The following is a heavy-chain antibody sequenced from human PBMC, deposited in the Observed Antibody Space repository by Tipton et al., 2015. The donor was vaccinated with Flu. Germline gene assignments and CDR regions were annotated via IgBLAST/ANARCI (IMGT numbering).Heavy chain of an antibody. CDR1: GDSMRSDYF. J-gene: IGHJ3*01. Sequence: TLSLTCTVSGDSMRSDYFWAWIRQAPGKGLEWIGNIHRSGNTYHNPSLKSRVTISVDTSKNQFSLRLTSLTASDTAMYYCARVEETLGTTWGMNFDVWGRGTHVTVSS. V-gene: IGHV4-38-2*02. D-gene: IGHD1/OR15-1a*01. CDR2: IHRSGNT. CDR3: ARVEETLGTTWGMNFDV.